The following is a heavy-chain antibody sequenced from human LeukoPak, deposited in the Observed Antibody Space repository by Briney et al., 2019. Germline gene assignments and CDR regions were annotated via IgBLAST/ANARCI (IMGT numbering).Heavy chain of an antibody. V-gene: IGHV1-69*13. CDR2: IIPIFGTA. Sequence: SVKVSCKASGGTFSSYAISWVRQAPGQGLEWMGGIIPIFGTANYAQKFQGRVTITADESTSTAYMELSSLRSEDTAVYYCARDYRYLAVAGIKVNAFDIWGQGTMVTVSS. D-gene: IGHD6-19*01. CDR3: ARDYRYLAVAGIKVNAFDI. CDR1: GGTFSSYA. J-gene: IGHJ3*02.